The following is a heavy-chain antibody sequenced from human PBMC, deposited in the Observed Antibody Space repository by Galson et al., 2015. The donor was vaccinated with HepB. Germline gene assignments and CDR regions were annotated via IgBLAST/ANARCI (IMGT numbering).Heavy chain of an antibody. V-gene: IGHV1-69*06. CDR1: GGTFSSYA. Sequence: SVKVSCKASGGTFSSYAISWVRQAPGQGLEWMGGIIPIFGTANYAQKFQGRVTITADKSTSTAYMELGSLRSEDTAVYYCARATTDLSSSPPYYYYYGMDVWGQGTTVTVSS. CDR2: IIPIFGTA. D-gene: IGHD6-6*01. J-gene: IGHJ6*02. CDR3: ARATTDLSSSPPYYYYYGMDV.